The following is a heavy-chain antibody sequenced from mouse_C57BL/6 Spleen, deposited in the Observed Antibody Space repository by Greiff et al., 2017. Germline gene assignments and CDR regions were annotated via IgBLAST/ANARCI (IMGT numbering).Heavy chain of an antibody. CDR2: IDPSDSET. J-gene: IGHJ2*01. Sequence: VQLQQSGPELVKPGASVKISCKASGYAFSSYWMNWVKQRPIQGLEWIGNIDPSDSETHYNQKFKDKATLTVDKSSSTAYMQLSSLTSEDSAVYYCAIYYGSSVDYWGQGTTLTVSS. CDR1: GYAFSSYW. V-gene: IGHV1-52*01. CDR3: AIYYGSSVDY. D-gene: IGHD1-1*01.